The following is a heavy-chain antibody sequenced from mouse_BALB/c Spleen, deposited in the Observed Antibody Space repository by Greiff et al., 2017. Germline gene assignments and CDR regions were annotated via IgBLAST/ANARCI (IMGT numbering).Heavy chain of an antibody. CDR2: IWAGGST. J-gene: IGHJ4*01. Sequence: VKLMESGPGLVAPSQSLSITCTVSGFSLTSYGVHWVRQPPGKGLEWLGVIWAGGSTNYNSALMSRLSISKDNSKSQVFLKMNSLQTDDTAMYYCAREKVYYAMDYWGQGTSVTVSS. CDR3: AREKVYYAMDY. CDR1: GFSLTSYG. V-gene: IGHV2-9*02.